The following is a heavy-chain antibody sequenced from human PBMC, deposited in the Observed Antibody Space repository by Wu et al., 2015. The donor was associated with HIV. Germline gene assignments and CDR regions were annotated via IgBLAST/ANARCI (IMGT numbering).Heavy chain of an antibody. CDR1: GYTFTSYG. J-gene: IGHJ3*02. CDR2: ISAYNGNT. V-gene: IGHV1-18*01. D-gene: IGHD3-10*01. Sequence: QVQLLQSRTEVKNPGASVKVSCKASGYTFTSYGISWVRQAPGQGLEWMGWISAYNGNTNYAQKLQGRVTMTTDTSTSTAYMELRSLRSDDTAVYYCARVRIPKDAFDIWGQGTMVTVSS. CDR3: ARVRIPKDAFDI.